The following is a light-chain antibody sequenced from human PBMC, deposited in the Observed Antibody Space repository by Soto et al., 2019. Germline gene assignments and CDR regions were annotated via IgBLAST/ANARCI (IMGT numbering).Light chain of an antibody. CDR1: SSEVGSFNF. V-gene: IGLV2-14*03. CDR3: CSHTSSSTWV. CDR2: DVS. Sequence: QSALPQPASVSGSPGQSITLSCTATSSEVGSFNFVSWYQHHPDKAPKLMIYDVSNRPSGVSSRFSGSKSGYTASLTISGLQAEDEADYYCCSHTSSSTWVFGGGTQLTVL. J-gene: IGLJ7*01.